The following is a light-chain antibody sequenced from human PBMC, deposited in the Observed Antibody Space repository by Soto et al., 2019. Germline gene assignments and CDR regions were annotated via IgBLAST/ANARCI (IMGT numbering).Light chain of an antibody. Sequence: DVQMTQSPSSLSASVGDRVTITCRASRNIWTYLNWYQQKAGKAPSLLIYDASTLQAGVPSRFSGSGSGTDFSLTISSVQPEDFVSYYCQQSFFMPRTFGQGTKLEIK. CDR2: DAS. V-gene: IGKV1-39*01. J-gene: IGKJ2*02. CDR3: QQSFFMPRT. CDR1: RNIWTY.